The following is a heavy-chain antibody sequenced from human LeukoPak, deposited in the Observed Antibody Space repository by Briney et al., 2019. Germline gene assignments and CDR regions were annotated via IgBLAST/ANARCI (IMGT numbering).Heavy chain of an antibody. Sequence: GGSLRLSCAASGFTFSSYSMNWLRQAPGKGLEWVSSISSSSSYIYYADSVKGRFTISRDNAKNSLYLQMNSLRAEDTAVYYCARDFAAAIDYWGQGTLVTVSS. D-gene: IGHD2-2*01. CDR3: ARDFAAAIDY. J-gene: IGHJ4*02. CDR2: ISSSSSYI. V-gene: IGHV3-21*01. CDR1: GFTFSSYS.